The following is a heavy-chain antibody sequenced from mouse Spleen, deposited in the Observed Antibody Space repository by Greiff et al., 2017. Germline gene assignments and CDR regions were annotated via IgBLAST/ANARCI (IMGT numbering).Heavy chain of an antibody. D-gene: IGHD2-12*01. CDR2: INPSNGGT. CDR3: APSYYSYDEAMDY. Sequence: QVQLQQSGAELVKPGASVKLSCKASGYTFTSYYMYWVKQRPGQGLEWIGEINPSNGGTNFNEKFKSKATLTVDKSSSTAYMQLSSLTSEDSAVYYCAPSYYSYDEAMDYWGQGTSVTVSS. V-gene: IGHV1S81*02. J-gene: IGHJ4*01. CDR1: GYTFTSYY.